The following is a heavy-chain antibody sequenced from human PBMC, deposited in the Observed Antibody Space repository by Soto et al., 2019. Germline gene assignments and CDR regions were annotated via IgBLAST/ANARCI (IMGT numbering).Heavy chain of an antibody. CDR1: GFTFVSYA. D-gene: IGHD6-13*01. Sequence: GGSLRLSFAASGFTFVSYAMSWVRQAPGKGLEWVSAISGRGDSTYYPDSVKGRSTISRDNSKNKLYLQMNSLRAEDTAVYYCTKGIAAAGKSCYHYYYYMDVWGKGTTVTVSS. J-gene: IGHJ6*03. CDR3: TKGIAAAGKSCYHYYYYMDV. CDR2: ISGRGDST. V-gene: IGHV3-23*01.